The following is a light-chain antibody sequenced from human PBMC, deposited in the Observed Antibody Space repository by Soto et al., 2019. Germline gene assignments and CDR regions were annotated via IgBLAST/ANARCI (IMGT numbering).Light chain of an antibody. Sequence: SVLTQPASVSGSPGQSITISCTGTSSDIGGHDDVSWYQQHPGKVPKLLIYGVTDRPSGVSNRFSGSKSGNVASLTISGLQAEDEADYYCCSYTSDLTPYVFGTGTKVPS. CDR2: GVT. CDR1: SSDIGGHDD. J-gene: IGLJ1*01. CDR3: CSYTSDLTPYV. V-gene: IGLV2-14*03.